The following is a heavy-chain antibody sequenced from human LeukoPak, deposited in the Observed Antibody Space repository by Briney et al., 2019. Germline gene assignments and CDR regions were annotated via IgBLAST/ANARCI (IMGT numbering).Heavy chain of an antibody. D-gene: IGHD3-10*01. CDR1: GFDFSGFS. CDR2: MEEHGSEI. J-gene: IGHJ4*02. Sequence: GGSLRLSCVVSGFDFSGFSMSWVRQAPGKGLEWVAIMEEHGSEIFYVDSVKGRFIISRDNARNSLYLQMNNLRAEDTAVYYCARDRMVRGVSHDYWGQGTLVTVSS. CDR3: ARDRMVRGVSHDY. V-gene: IGHV3-7*01.